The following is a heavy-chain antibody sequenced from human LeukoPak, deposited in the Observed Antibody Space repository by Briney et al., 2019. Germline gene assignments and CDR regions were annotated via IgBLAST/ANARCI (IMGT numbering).Heavy chain of an antibody. CDR2: IYYSGST. J-gene: IGHJ4*02. D-gene: IGHD2-15*01. Sequence: SETLSLTCTVSGGSISSYYWSWIRQPPGKGLEWIGYIYYSGSTNYNPSPKSRVTISVDTSKNQFSLKLSSVTAADTAVYYCAGGGSLPDYWGQGTLVTVSS. V-gene: IGHV4-59*01. CDR3: AGGGSLPDY. CDR1: GGSISSYY.